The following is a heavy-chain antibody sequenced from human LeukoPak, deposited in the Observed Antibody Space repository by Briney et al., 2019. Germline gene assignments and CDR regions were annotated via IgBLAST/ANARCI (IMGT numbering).Heavy chain of an antibody. J-gene: IGHJ4*02. CDR1: GFIFSSYT. Sequence: PGGSLRLSCVASGFIFSSYTMSWVRQAPGKGLEWVSLVTTNGDNTYYADSVKGRFTISRDNSKSTLYLQMNNLRAEDTAVYYCAKGYYGTNGYSPFDYWGQGTLVTVSS. V-gene: IGHV3-23*01. CDR2: VTTNGDNT. D-gene: IGHD3-10*01. CDR3: AKGYYGTNGYSPFDY.